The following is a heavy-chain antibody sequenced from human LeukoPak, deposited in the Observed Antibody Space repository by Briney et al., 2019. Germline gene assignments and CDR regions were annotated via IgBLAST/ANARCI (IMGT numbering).Heavy chain of an antibody. CDR3: ATLLSDWFDP. V-gene: IGHV1-24*01. J-gene: IGHJ5*02. D-gene: IGHD2/OR15-2a*01. CDR1: GYTPIELS. CDR2: FDPEDGET. Sequence: ASVKDSCKVSGYTPIELSMHWVRQAPGKEREWMGGFDPEDGETIYAQKFQGRVTMTEDTSTDTAYMELSSLRSEDTAVYYCATLLSDWFDPWGQGTLVTVSS.